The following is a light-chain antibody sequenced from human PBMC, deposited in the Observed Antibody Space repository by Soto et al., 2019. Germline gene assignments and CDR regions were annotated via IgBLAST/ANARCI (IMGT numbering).Light chain of an antibody. J-gene: IGKJ3*01. CDR1: QGISSY. CDR2: AAS. V-gene: IGKV1-9*01. CDR3: QQLNSYP. Sequence: DIQLTQSPSFLSASVGDRVTITCRASQGISSYLAWYQQKPGKAPKLLIYAASTLQSGVPSRFSGSRSGTEFTPTISSLHPDDFATYYCQQLNSYPFGPGTKVDIK.